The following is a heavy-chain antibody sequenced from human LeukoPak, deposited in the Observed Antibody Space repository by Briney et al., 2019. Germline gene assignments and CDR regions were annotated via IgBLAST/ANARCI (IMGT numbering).Heavy chain of an antibody. V-gene: IGHV3-74*01. D-gene: IGHD6-13*01. CDR3: TRPLGAAAGTYFDP. CDR1: GFTFSSYW. Sequence: GGSLRLSCAASGFTFSSYWMHWVRQAPGKGRVWVSRINTDGSSTSYADSVKGRFTISRDNAKNTLYLQMNSLRAEDTAVYYCTRPLGAAAGTYFDPWGQGTLVTVSS. CDR2: INTDGSST. J-gene: IGHJ5*02.